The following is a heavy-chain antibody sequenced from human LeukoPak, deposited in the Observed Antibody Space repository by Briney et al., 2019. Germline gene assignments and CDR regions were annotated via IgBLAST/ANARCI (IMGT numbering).Heavy chain of an antibody. Sequence: SSETLSLTCTVSDYSITNGYYWGWIRQPPGKGLEWIGSIYHSGSTYYNPSLKSRVTISVDTPKNQFSLKLSSVTAADTAVFYCARAFYSSSWYHKEDFFDYWGQGTLVTVSS. V-gene: IGHV4-38-2*02. CDR3: ARAFYSSSWYHKEDFFDY. CDR1: DYSITNGYY. J-gene: IGHJ4*02. CDR2: IYHSGST. D-gene: IGHD6-13*01.